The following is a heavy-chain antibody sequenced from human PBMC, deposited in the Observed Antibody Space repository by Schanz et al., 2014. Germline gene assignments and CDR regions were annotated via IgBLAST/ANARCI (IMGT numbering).Heavy chain of an antibody. J-gene: IGHJ4*02. CDR2: IIPILGIA. CDR1: GGTFSSYS. V-gene: IGHV1-69*02. CDR3: ARGYGDSPTDF. D-gene: IGHD4-17*01. Sequence: QLQLVQSGAEVKKPGSSVKVSCKLSGGTFSSYSISWVRQAPGQGLEWMGRIIPILGIANYAQNFQGRVTITADKSTSTAYMELTSLRSEDTAVYYCARGYGDSPTDFWGQGTLVTVSS.